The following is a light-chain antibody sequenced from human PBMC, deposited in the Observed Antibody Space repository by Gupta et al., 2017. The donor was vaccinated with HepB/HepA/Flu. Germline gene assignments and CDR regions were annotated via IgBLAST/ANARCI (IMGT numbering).Light chain of an antibody. CDR1: ESVGTY. Sequence: EIVLTQSPVTLSVSPGERATLSCRASESVGTYLAWYQQKRGQAPRLLIYDASNRATGIPARFSGSGSGTDFTLTISSLEPEDFAVYYCQQRSRFVTFGPGTEVDIK. CDR2: DAS. CDR3: QQRSRFVT. V-gene: IGKV3-11*01. J-gene: IGKJ3*01.